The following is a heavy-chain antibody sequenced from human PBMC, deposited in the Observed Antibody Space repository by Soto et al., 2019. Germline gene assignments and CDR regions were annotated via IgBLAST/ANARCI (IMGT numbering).Heavy chain of an antibody. V-gene: IGHV4-34*01. CDR3: ASLQGYAAWWFDT. J-gene: IGHJ5*02. CDR2: INHDGIT. Sequence: PSETLSLTCAISGGSFSGYYWSWIRQPPGKGLEWIGEINHDGITNYNPSLKSRVTISLDTSKNQFSLKLSSVTAADTAVYYCASLQGYAAWWFDTLCQEALLTISS. CDR1: GGSFSGYY. D-gene: IGHD5-18*01.